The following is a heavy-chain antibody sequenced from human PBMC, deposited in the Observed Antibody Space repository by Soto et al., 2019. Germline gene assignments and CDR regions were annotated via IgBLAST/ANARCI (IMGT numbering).Heavy chain of an antibody. CDR3: ARPQTWNYYFFDF. Sequence: ASVKVSCKTSGYTFTGHGVSWVRQAPGQGLEWMGWISTYNGNTNYAQKFQGRVTMTTDTSTSTAYMEVRSLRSDDTAFYYCARPQTWNYYFFDFWGQGTLVTVSS. J-gene: IGHJ4*02. CDR1: GYTFTGHG. CDR2: ISTYNGNT. D-gene: IGHD1-7*01. V-gene: IGHV1-18*01.